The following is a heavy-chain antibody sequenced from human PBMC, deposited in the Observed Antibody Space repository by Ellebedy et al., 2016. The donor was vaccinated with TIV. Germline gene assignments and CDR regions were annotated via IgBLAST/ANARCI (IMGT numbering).Heavy chain of an antibody. Sequence: GESLKISCAASGFTFSTYTMSWVRQAPGKGLDWVSAINEGAGTTYADSVKGRFTISRDNSKNTLYLQMNSLRADDTALYYCAKHSPLSGSYIPFDLWGQGTMVTVSS. CDR2: INEGAGTT. J-gene: IGHJ3*01. CDR3: AKHSPLSGSYIPFDL. CDR1: GFTFSTYT. D-gene: IGHD1-26*01. V-gene: IGHV3-23*01.